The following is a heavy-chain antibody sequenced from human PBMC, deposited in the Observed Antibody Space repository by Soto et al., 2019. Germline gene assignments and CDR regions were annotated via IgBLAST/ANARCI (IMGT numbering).Heavy chain of an antibody. CDR1: GFTFSSFG. V-gene: IGHV3-30*18. D-gene: IGHD2-2*01. CDR3: AKDRGYCDSSSCYLGHAFDV. Sequence: GGSLRLSCTASGFTFSSFGIHWVRQAPGKGLEWVAVISHDGRSKFYGDSVKGRFTVSRDNSKNILSLEMNSLRAEDTAVYYCAKDRGYCDSSSCYLGHAFDVWGQGTMVTVSS. CDR2: ISHDGRSK. J-gene: IGHJ3*01.